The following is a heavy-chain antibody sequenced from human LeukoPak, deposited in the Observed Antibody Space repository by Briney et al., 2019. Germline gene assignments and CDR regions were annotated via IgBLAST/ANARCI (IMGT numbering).Heavy chain of an antibody. D-gene: IGHD3-22*01. J-gene: IGHJ4*02. V-gene: IGHV1-18*01. CDR3: ARILISSPGDSSGYYYSFDY. Sequence: ASVKVSCKASGYTFTSYGISWVRQAPGQGLEWMGWISAYNGNTNYAQKLQGRVTMTTDTSTSTAYMELWSLRSDDTAVHYCARILISSPGDSSGYYYSFDYWGQGTLVTVSS. CDR2: ISAYNGNT. CDR1: GYTFTSYG.